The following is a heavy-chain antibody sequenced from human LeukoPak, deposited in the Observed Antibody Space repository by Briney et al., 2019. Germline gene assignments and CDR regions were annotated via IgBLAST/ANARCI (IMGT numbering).Heavy chain of an antibody. J-gene: IGHJ4*02. CDR2: IYHSGST. CDR3: ARQDYYDSSGYYYPDY. CDR1: GGSFSGYY. V-gene: IGHV4-34*01. D-gene: IGHD3-22*01. Sequence: ASETLSLTCAVYGGSFSGYYWSWIRQPPGKGLEWIGSIYHSGSTYYNPSLKSRVTISVDTSKNQFSLKLSSVTAADTAVYYCARQDYYDSSGYYYPDYWGQGTLVTVSS.